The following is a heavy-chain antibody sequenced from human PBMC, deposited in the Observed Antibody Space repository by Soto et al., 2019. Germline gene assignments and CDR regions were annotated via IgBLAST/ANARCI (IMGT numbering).Heavy chain of an antibody. J-gene: IGHJ4*02. CDR3: ALDRRYDSSGYYRGSEVSFDY. CDR2: ISYDGSNK. V-gene: IGHV3-30*03. Sequence: GGSLRLSCAASGFTFSSYGMHWVRQAPGKGLEWVAVISYDGSNKYYADSVKGRFTISRDNSKNTLYLQMNSLRAEDTAVYYCALDRRYDSSGYYRGSEVSFDYWGQGTLVTVSS. D-gene: IGHD3-22*01. CDR1: GFTFSSYG.